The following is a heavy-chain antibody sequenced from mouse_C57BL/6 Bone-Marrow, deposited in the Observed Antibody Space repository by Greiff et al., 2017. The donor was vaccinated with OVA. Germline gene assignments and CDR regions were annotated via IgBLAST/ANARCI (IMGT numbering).Heavy chain of an antibody. D-gene: IGHD1-1*01. J-gene: IGHJ4*01. Sequence: EVQLQQSGPELVKPGDSVKISCKASGYSFTGYFMNWVMQSHGKSLEWIGRINPYNGDTFYNQKFKGKATLTVDKSSSTAHMELRSLTSEDSAVYYCARRRAYYYGSSYAMDYWGQGTSVTVSS. CDR2: INPYNGDT. CDR3: ARRRAYYYGSSYAMDY. V-gene: IGHV1-20*01. CDR1: GYSFTGYF.